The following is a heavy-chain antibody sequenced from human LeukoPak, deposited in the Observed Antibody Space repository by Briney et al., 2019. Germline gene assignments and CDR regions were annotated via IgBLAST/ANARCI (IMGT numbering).Heavy chain of an antibody. Sequence: GGSLRLSCAASGFTFSSYSMNWVRQAPGKGLEWVSSISSSSSYIYYADSVKGRFTISRDNAKNSLYLQMNSLRAEDTAVYYCARDRRSGWPIFGGQGTLVTVSS. D-gene: IGHD6-19*01. CDR2: ISSSSSYI. CDR3: ARDRRSGWPIF. J-gene: IGHJ4*02. CDR1: GFTFSSYS. V-gene: IGHV3-21*01.